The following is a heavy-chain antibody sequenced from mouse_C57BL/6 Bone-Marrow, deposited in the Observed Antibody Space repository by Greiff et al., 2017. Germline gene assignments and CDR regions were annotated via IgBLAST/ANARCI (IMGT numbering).Heavy chain of an antibody. CDR3: ARGSNYGPLAMDY. CDR2: IDPENGDT. CDR1: GFNIKDDY. V-gene: IGHV14-4*01. Sequence: EVQLQQSGAELVRPGASVKLSCTASGFNIKDDYMHWVKQRPEQGLEWIGWIDPENGDTEYASKFQGKATITADTSSNTAYLQLSSLTSEDTAVYYCARGSNYGPLAMDYWGQGTSVTVSS. D-gene: IGHD2-5*01. J-gene: IGHJ4*01.